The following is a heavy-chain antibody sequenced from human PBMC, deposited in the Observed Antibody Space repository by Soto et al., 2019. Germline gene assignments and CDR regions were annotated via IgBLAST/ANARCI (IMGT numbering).Heavy chain of an antibody. D-gene: IGHD3-16*01. CDR2: ISYDGSNK. CDR1: GFTFSSYA. Sequence: QVQLVESGGGVVQPGRSLRLSCAASGFTFSSYAMHWVRQAPGKGLEWVAVISYDGSNKYYADSVKGRFTISRDISKNPLYLQMNSLRAEDTAVYYCARDWGSPVDAYDIWGQGTMVTVSS. J-gene: IGHJ3*02. CDR3: ARDWGSPVDAYDI. V-gene: IGHV3-30-3*01.